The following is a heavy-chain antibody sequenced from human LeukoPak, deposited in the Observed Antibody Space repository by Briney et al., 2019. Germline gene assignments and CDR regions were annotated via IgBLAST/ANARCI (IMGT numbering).Heavy chain of an antibody. CDR2: ISSSGSTI. CDR3: ARGEAYCGGDCYSCFDY. Sequence: PGGSLRLSCAASGFTFSSYGMHWVRQAPGKGLEWVSYISSSGSTIYYADSVKGRFTISRDNAKSSLYLQMNSLRAEDTAVYYCARGEAYCGGDCYSCFDYWGQGTLVTVSS. J-gene: IGHJ4*02. V-gene: IGHV3-48*04. D-gene: IGHD2-21*02. CDR1: GFTFSSYG.